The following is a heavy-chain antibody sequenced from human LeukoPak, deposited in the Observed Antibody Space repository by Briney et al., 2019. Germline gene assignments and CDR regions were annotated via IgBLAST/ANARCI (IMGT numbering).Heavy chain of an antibody. V-gene: IGHV3-21*01. CDR2: ISSSSSYI. J-gene: IGHJ6*02. CDR1: GFTFSSYS. D-gene: IGHD1-1*01. CDR3: ARGPAWNDVFYYYGMDV. Sequence: GGSLRLSCAASGFTFSSYSMNWVRQAPGKGLEWVSSISSSSSYIYYADSVKGRFTISRDNAKNSLYLQMNSLRAEDTAVYYCARGPAWNDVFYYYGMDVWGQGTTVTVSS.